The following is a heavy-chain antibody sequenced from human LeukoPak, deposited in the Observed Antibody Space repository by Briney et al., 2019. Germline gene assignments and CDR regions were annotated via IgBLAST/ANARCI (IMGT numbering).Heavy chain of an antibody. D-gene: IGHD5-18*01. CDR2: IYYSGRT. Sequence: SETLSLTCTVSGGSIGSYYWSWIRQPPGKGLEWIGYIYYSGRTSYNPSLKSRVTISVDTSKNHFSLTLSSVTAADTAVYYCARGQKYRNGYTVTELGSGYFDYWGQGTLVTVSS. CDR3: ARGQKYRNGYTVTELGSGYFDY. V-gene: IGHV4-59*01. J-gene: IGHJ4*02. CDR1: GGSIGSYY.